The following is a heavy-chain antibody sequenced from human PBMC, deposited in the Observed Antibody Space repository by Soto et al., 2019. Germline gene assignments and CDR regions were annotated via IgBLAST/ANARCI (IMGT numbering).Heavy chain of an antibody. CDR2: IYSGGST. CDR3: ARDARKTLDDAFDI. V-gene: IGHV3-53*01. J-gene: IGHJ3*02. CDR1: GFPVSSNY. Sequence: TGGSQRLSCAASGFPVSSNYMSWVRPTPGKGLEWVSVIYSGGSTYYADSVKGRFTISRDNSKNTLYLQMNSLRAEDTAVYYCARDARKTLDDAFDIWGQGTMVTVSS. D-gene: IGHD6-6*01.